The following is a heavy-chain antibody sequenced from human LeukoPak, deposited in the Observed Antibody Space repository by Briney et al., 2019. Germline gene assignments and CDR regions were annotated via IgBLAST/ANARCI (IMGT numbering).Heavy chain of an antibody. J-gene: IGHJ4*02. CDR1: GFTFSIYA. CDR3: AQSVSGYYHEFDY. Sequence: PGGSLRLSCAASGFTFSIYAMSWVRQAPGKGLEWVSAISGSGGNTYYTDPVKGRFTISRDNSKNTLYLQMNSLRAEDSAVYYCAQSVSGYYHEFDYWGQGTLVTVSS. D-gene: IGHD3-22*01. CDR2: ISGSGGNT. V-gene: IGHV3-23*01.